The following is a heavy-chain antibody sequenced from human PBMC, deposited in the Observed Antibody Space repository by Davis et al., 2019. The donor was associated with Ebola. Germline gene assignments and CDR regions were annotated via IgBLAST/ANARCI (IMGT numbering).Heavy chain of an antibody. CDR3: AVNGNGYGA. Sequence: GESLKISCAASGFTISSIWMHWVRQAPGKGLVWVSRITNDGTTSYADSVKGRFTVSRDNAKNTLYLQMNTLRVEDTAVYYCAVNGNGYGAWGQGTLVTVSS. V-gene: IGHV3-74*01. D-gene: IGHD3-22*01. CDR1: GFTISSIW. CDR2: ITNDGTT. J-gene: IGHJ4*02.